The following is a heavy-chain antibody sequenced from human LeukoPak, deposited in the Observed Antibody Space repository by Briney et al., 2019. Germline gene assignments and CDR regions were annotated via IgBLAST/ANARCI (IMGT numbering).Heavy chain of an antibody. CDR2: IYPGDSDT. CDR3: ARLADTAMAEFDP. J-gene: IGHJ5*02. V-gene: IGHV5-51*01. Sequence: GESLKISCKGSGYSFTSYWIGWVRQMPGKGLEWMGIIYPGDSDTRYSPSFQGQVTISADKSISSAYLQWSSLKASDTAMYYCARLADTAMAEFDPWGQGTLVTVSS. CDR1: GYSFTSYW. D-gene: IGHD5-18*01.